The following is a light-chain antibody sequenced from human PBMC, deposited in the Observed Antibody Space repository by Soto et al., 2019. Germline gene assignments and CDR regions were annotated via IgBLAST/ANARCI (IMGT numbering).Light chain of an antibody. Sequence: QSALTQPASVSGSPGQSITISCTGTSSDVGGYKFVSWYQQHPGKVPKLLIYEVTNRPSGVSNRFSASKSGNTASLTISGLQAEDEADYYCSSYAGSSPLYVFGTGTQLTVL. CDR1: SSDVGGYKF. CDR3: SSYAGSSPLYV. CDR2: EVT. V-gene: IGLV2-14*01. J-gene: IGLJ1*01.